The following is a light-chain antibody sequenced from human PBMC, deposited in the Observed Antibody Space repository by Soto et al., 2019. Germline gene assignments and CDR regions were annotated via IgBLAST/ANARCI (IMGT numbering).Light chain of an antibody. CDR2: GAS. Sequence: EIVLTQSPGTLSLSSGERATLSCRASQSVSSSYLAWYQQKPGQAPRLLIYGASGRATGIPDRFSGSGSGTDFTLTISRLEPEDFAVYYCQQYGSSPITLGQGTRLEIK. J-gene: IGKJ5*01. CDR1: QSVSSSY. CDR3: QQYGSSPIT. V-gene: IGKV3-20*01.